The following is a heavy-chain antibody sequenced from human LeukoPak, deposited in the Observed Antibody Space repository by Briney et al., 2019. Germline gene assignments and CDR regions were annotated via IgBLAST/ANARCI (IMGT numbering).Heavy chain of an antibody. CDR1: GFTFSSYA. D-gene: IGHD1-14*01. CDR3: ARENNQRGDRGAPFDP. CDR2: ISYDGSNK. J-gene: IGHJ5*02. Sequence: GGSLRLSCAASGFTFSSYAMHWVRQAPGKGLEWVAVISYDGSNKYYADSVKGRFTISRDNSKNTLYLQMNSLRAEDTAVYYCARENNQRGDRGAPFDPWGQGTLVTVSS. V-gene: IGHV3-30*01.